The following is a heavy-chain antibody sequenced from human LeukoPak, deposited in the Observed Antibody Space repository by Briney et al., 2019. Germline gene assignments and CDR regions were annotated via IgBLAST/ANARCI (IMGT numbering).Heavy chain of an antibody. D-gene: IGHD3-10*01. Sequence: ASVKVSCKASGGTFSSYAISWVRQAPGQGLGWMGRIIPILGIANYAQKFQGRVTITADKSTSTAYMELSSLRSEDTAVYYCARDGVGLAFDYWGQGTLVTVSS. J-gene: IGHJ4*02. CDR2: IIPILGIA. CDR1: GGTFSSYA. CDR3: ARDGVGLAFDY. V-gene: IGHV1-69*04.